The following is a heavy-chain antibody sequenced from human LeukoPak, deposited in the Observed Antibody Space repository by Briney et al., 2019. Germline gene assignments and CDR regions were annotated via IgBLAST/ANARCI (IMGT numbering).Heavy chain of an antibody. CDR1: GGSISSSNW. V-gene: IGHV4-4*02. Sequence: PSGTLSLTCAVSGGSISSSNWWSWVRQPPGKGLEWIGEIYHSGSTNYNPSLRSRVTISVDKSKNQFSLKLSSVTAADTAVYYCARAVGEVVTAPFDYWGQGTLVTVSS. D-gene: IGHD2-21*02. J-gene: IGHJ4*02. CDR2: IYHSGST. CDR3: ARAVGEVVTAPFDY.